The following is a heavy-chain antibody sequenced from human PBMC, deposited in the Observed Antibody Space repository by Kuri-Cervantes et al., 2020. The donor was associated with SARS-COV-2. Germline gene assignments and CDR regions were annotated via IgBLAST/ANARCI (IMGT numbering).Heavy chain of an antibody. CDR2: ISAYNGYT. CDR1: GCTFSRYA. D-gene: IGHD2-2*02. Sequence: ASVKVSFKASGCTFSRYAISWVRQAPGQGLEWMGWISAYNGYTNYAQKFQGRVTMTTDTSTNTAYMELRSLRSDDTAVYYCAREDLGYCSSSSRYSKDSYYGMDVWGQGTTVTVSS. V-gene: IGHV1-18*01. CDR3: AREDLGYCSSSSRYSKDSYYGMDV. J-gene: IGHJ6*02.